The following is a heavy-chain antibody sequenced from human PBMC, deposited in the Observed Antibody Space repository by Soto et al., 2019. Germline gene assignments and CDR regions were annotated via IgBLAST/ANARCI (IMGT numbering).Heavy chain of an antibody. Sequence: EVHLVESGGDLVQPGGSLRLTCAASGFTFSDYNMNWVRQAPGKGPEWISFISGSGDTIYYADSVKGRFTTSRDNAKSPLSVHTKNLRDEDTAVYYWAREGYDTSGYYEHFDFWGQGSLVTVSS. CDR3: AREGYDTSGYYEHFDF. V-gene: IGHV3-48*02. J-gene: IGHJ4*02. CDR2: ISGSGDTI. D-gene: IGHD3-22*01. CDR1: GFTFSDYN.